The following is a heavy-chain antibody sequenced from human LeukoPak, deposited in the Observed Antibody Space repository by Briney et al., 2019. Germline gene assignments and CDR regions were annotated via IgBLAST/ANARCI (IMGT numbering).Heavy chain of an antibody. Sequence: ASVKVSCKASGYTFTGYYMHWVRQAPGQGLEWMGIINPSGGSTSYAQKFQGRVTMTRDMSTSTVYMELSSPRSEDTAVYYCATLPARQQTYYYYMDVWGKGTTVTVSS. CDR1: GYTFTGYY. J-gene: IGHJ6*03. CDR3: ATLPARQQTYYYYMDV. V-gene: IGHV1-46*01. D-gene: IGHD6-6*01. CDR2: INPSGGST.